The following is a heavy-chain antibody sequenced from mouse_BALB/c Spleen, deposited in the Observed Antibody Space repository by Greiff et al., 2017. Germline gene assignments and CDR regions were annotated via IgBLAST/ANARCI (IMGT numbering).Heavy chain of an antibody. V-gene: IGHV5-12-1*01. CDR2: ISSGGGST. Sequence: EVMLVESGGGLVKPGGSLKLSCAASGFAFSSYDMSWVRQTPEKRLEWVAYISSGGGSTYYPDTVKGRFTISRDNAKNTLYLQMSSLKSEDTAMYYCARRSTMITTGGYYLDYGAKGTTLTVSS. CDR3: ARRSTMITTGGYYLDY. D-gene: IGHD2-4*01. J-gene: IGHJ2*01. CDR1: GFAFSSYD.